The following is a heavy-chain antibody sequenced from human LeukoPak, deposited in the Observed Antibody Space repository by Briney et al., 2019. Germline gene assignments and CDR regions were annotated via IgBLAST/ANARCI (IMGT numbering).Heavy chain of an antibody. CDR1: GGSISSGDYF. J-gene: IGHJ6*02. CDR3: ARGMDYYYGMDV. D-gene: IGHD2-2*03. CDR2: IYYIGST. V-gene: IGHV4-30-4*01. Sequence: SQTLSLTYTVSGGSISSGDYFWNWIRQPPGKGLEWIGYIYYIGSTYYKPSLKRRTTMSLDTSKNQFSRKLTAWTPADTAVIYCARGMDYYYGMDVWGQGTTVTVSS.